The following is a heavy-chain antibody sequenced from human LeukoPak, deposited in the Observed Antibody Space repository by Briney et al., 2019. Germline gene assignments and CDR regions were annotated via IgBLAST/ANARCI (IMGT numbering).Heavy chain of an antibody. CDR2: LYTNRRN. V-gene: IGHV4-4*07. CDR1: GGSISTDY. CDR3: ASDSGVATSLVR. J-gene: IGHJ4*02. Sequence: SETLSPTCSVSGGSISTDYWNWIRQPAGKGLEWIGRLYTNRRNDYNPSLKSRVTISVDKSKNQFSLNLISVTAADTAVYYCASDSGVATSLVRWGQGILVTVSS. D-gene: IGHD5-12*01.